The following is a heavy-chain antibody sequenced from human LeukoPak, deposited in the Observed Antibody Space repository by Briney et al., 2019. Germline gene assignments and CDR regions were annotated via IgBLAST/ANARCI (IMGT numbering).Heavy chain of an antibody. D-gene: IGHD1-26*01. CDR3: ARKVPAKYSGSYYGPIYYFDY. J-gene: IGHJ4*02. Sequence: SETLSLTCAVYGGSLSGYYWSWIRQPPGKGLEWIGEINHSGSTNYNPSLKSLVTISVDTSKNQFSLKLSSVTAADTAVYYCARKVPAKYSGSYYGPIYYFDYRGQGTLVTVSS. CDR1: GGSLSGYY. CDR2: INHSGST. V-gene: IGHV4-34*01.